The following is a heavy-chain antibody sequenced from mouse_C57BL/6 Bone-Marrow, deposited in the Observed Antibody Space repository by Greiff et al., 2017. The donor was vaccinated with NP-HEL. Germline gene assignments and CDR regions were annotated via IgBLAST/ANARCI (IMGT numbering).Heavy chain of an antibody. CDR1: GFTFSDAW. CDR2: IRNKANNHAT. D-gene: IGHD1-1*01. J-gene: IGHJ3*01. V-gene: IGHV6-6*01. Sequence: EVQLVESGGGLVQPGGSMKLSCAASGFTFSDAWMDWVRQSPEKGLEWVAEIRNKANNHATYYAESVKGRFTISRDDSKSSVYLQMNSLRAEDTGIYYCTRYYGSSPRFAYWGQGTLVTVSA. CDR3: TRYYGSSPRFAY.